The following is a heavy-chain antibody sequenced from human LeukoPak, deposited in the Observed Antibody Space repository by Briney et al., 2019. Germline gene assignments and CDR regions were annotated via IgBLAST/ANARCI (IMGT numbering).Heavy chain of an antibody. Sequence: PSQTLSLTCAVSGGSIISGNWWSWVRQPPGKGLAWIGEIYHSGRTNYNPSLKSRVTISLDKSKNQFPLKLNSVTAADTAVYYCARGGYYGSGNDFRFDHWGQGTLVTVSS. CDR2: IYHSGRT. J-gene: IGHJ5*02. V-gene: IGHV4-4*02. CDR1: GGSIISGNW. CDR3: ARGGYYGSGNDFRFDH. D-gene: IGHD3-10*01.